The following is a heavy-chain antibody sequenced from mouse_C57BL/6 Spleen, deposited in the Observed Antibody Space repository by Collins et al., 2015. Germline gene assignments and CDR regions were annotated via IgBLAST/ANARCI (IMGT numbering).Heavy chain of an antibody. J-gene: IGHJ3*01. CDR2: VNPNSGGT. CDR3: TRGNGNYAIVY. V-gene: IGHV1-26*01. Sequence: VKQSHGKSLEWIGDVNPNSGGTTYNQKFTGKVTLTVDKSSSTAYMELRSLTSEDSAVYYCTRGNGNYAIVYWGQGTLVTVSA. D-gene: IGHD2-1*01.